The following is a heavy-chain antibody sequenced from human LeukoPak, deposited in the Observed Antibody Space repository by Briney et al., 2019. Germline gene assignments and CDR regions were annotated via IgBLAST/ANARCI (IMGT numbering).Heavy chain of an antibody. V-gene: IGHV1-69*05. D-gene: IGHD3-3*01. CDR3: ARSNTIFGVVIGYYYYHYTDV. CDR1: GGTFSSYA. Sequence: ASVKVSCKASGGTFSSYAISWVRQAPGQGLEWMGGIIPIFGTENYAQKFQGRVTITTDESTSTAYMELSSLRSEDTAVYYCARSNTIFGVVIGYYYYHYTDVWGKGTTVTVSS. CDR2: IIPIFGTE. J-gene: IGHJ6*03.